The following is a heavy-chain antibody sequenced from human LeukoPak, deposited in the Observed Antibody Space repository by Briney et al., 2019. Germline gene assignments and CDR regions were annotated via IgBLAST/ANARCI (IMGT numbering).Heavy chain of an antibody. CDR1: GYTSTSYG. CDR2: IIPIFGTA. CDR3: ARGVSGTTRFDP. D-gene: IGHD1-7*01. Sequence: SVKVSCKASGYTSTSYGISWVRQAPGQGLEWVGGIIPIFGTANYAQKFQGRVTITADESTSTAYMELSSLRSEDTAVYYCARGVSGTTRFDPWGQGTLVTVSS. V-gene: IGHV1-69*13. J-gene: IGHJ5*02.